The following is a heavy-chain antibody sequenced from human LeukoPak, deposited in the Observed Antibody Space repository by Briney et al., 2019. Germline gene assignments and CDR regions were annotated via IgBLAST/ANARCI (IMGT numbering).Heavy chain of an antibody. J-gene: IGHJ4*02. D-gene: IGHD7-27*01. Sequence: GGSLRLSCAASGFTFSSSAMSWVRQAPGKGLEWVSSISSSSSYIYYADSVKGRFTISRDNAKNSLYLQMNSLRAEDTAVYYCARVTGVLAKSDYWGQGTLVTVSS. CDR2: ISSSSSYI. V-gene: IGHV3-21*01. CDR3: ARVTGVLAKSDY. CDR1: GFTFSSSA.